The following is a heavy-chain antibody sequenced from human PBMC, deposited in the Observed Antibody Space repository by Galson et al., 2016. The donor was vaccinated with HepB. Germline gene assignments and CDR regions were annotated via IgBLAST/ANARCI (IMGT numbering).Heavy chain of an antibody. CDR1: GFTFSNYV. Sequence: SLRLSCAASGFTFSNYVMAWVRQAPGKGLEWVSGISGRGESTYYADSVKGRFTISRDNSKSTLYLQMNSLRAEDTALYYCAKGFMRILTAYYRYWGQGTLVTVSS. J-gene: IGHJ4*02. CDR3: AKGFMRILTAYYRY. V-gene: IGHV3-23*01. D-gene: IGHD3-9*01. CDR2: ISGRGEST.